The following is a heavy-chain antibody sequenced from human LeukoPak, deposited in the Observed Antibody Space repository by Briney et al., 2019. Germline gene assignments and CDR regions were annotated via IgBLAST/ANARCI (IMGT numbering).Heavy chain of an antibody. CDR2: ISYDGSNK. Sequence: GGSLRLSCAASGFTFSSYGMHWVRQAPGKGLEWVAVISYDGSNKYYADSVKGRFTISRDNSKNTLYLQMNSLRAEDTAVYYCAKPAVGVTAPSAWGQGTLVTVSS. CDR1: GFTFSSYG. V-gene: IGHV3-30*18. CDR3: AKPAVGVTAPSA. D-gene: IGHD2-21*02. J-gene: IGHJ5*02.